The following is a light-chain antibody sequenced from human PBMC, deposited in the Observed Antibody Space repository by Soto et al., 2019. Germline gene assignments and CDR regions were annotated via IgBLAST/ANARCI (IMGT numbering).Light chain of an antibody. CDR2: QVT. J-gene: IGLJ1*01. CDR3: ASFSSSTSLYV. CDR1: ARDIAGYNY. V-gene: IGLV2-14*01. Sequence: QSALTQPASVSGSLGQSITISCTGTARDIAGYNYISWYQELPGKAPKLMIYQVTIRPSWISNRFSGSKSGNTAALTISRLAAEDEADYYCASFSSSTSLYVYGTGTKVTVL.